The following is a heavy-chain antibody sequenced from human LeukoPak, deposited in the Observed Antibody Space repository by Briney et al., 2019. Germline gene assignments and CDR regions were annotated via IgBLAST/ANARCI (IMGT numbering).Heavy chain of an antibody. CDR2: IYYSGST. CDR3: ARERIAAAGVSFDY. D-gene: IGHD6-13*01. V-gene: IGHV4-59*01. CDR1: GGSISSYY. Sequence: PSETLSLTCTVSGGSISSYYWCWIRQPPGKGLEWIGYIYYSGSTNYNPSLKSRVTISVDTSKNQFSLKLSSVTAADTAVYYCARERIAAAGVSFDYWGQGTLVTVSS. J-gene: IGHJ4*02.